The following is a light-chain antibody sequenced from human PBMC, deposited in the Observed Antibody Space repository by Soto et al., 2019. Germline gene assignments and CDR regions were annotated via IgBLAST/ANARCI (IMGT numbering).Light chain of an antibody. J-gene: IGKJ4*01. Sequence: EMVLTQSPGTLSLSPGDRATLSCRASQSVSSSYLAWYQQKPGQAPSLLIYHASSRATGIPDRFSGRGSGTDFTLSISRLEPEDFAIYYCQQYGNSILTFGGGTKVEI. CDR3: QQYGNSILT. V-gene: IGKV3-20*01. CDR1: QSVSSSY. CDR2: HAS.